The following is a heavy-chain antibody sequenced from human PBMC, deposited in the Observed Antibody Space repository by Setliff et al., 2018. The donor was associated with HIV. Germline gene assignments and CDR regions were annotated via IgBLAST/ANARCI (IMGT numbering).Heavy chain of an antibody. D-gene: IGHD6-19*01. CDR1: GYTFISYG. V-gene: IGHV1-18*01. J-gene: IGHJ5*02. CDR3: ARDVERYSSHSGSSP. CDR2: ISIYNGNT. Sequence: ASVKVSCKASGYTFISYGISWVRQAPGQGLEWMGWISIYNGNTNYAQKFQDRVTMTRDTFTSTAYMEMRSLRSDDTAVYYCARDVERYSSHSGSSPWGQGTLVTVSS.